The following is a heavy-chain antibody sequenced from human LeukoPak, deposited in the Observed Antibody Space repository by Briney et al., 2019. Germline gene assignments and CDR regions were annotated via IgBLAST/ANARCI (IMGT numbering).Heavy chain of an antibody. CDR2: INPSGGST. D-gene: IGHD6-25*01. CDR3: ASAHQISGPFDY. J-gene: IGHJ4*02. Sequence: ASVKVSCKASGYTFTSYYMHWVRQAPGQGLEWMGVINPSGGSTSYAQKFQGRVTMTRDTSTSTVYMELSSLRSEDTAVYYCASAHQISGPFDYWGQGTLVTVSS. CDR1: GYTFTSYY. V-gene: IGHV1-46*01.